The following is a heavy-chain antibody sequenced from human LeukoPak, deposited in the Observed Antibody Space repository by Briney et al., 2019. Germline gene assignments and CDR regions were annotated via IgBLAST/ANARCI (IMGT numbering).Heavy chain of an antibody. CDR3: ARGRASALDV. J-gene: IGHJ3*01. D-gene: IGHD6-25*01. Sequence: SQTLSLTCAISGXSVSTSGFAWNWVRQSPSRGLEWLGRTYYTSKWNTDYAVSVKSRIVVNPDTSKNQFSLQLNSVTSEDTAVYYCARGRASALDVWGQGTMVTVSS. V-gene: IGHV6-1*01. CDR2: TYYTSKWNT. CDR1: GXSVSTSGFA.